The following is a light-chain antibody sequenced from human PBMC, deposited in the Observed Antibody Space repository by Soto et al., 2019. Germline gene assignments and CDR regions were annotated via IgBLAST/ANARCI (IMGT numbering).Light chain of an antibody. Sequence: QSALTQPASVSGSPGQSITISCTGTSSDVGTYNLVSWYQLHPGQAPRLIIYEGSKRPSGVSDRFSGSRSGNTASLTISGLQAEDEADYYCCSYAGLTTFVSVFGTGTKVTVL. J-gene: IGLJ1*01. CDR1: SSDVGTYNL. V-gene: IGLV2-23*01. CDR3: CSYAGLTTFVSV. CDR2: EGS.